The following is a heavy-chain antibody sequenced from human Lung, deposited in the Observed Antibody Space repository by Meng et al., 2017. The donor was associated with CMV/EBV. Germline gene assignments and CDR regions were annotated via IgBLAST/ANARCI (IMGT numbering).Heavy chain of an antibody. CDR1: GYTFTDYR. CDR2: ISPNNGAT. Sequence: ASVMVFXKASGYTFTDYRMHWVRQAPGQGLEWMGWISPNNGATNYAQRFQGRVTMTSDTSISTAYMELKRLTYDDTAMYYCASKMYYDFWSAYRGTEGVDPFNIWGQGXLVTFSS. J-gene: IGHJ3*02. V-gene: IGHV1-2*02. CDR3: ASKMYYDFWSAYRGTEGVDPFNI. D-gene: IGHD3-3*01.